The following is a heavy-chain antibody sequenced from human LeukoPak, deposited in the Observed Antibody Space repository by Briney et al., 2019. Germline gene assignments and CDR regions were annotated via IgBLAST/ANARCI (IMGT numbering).Heavy chain of an antibody. V-gene: IGHV1-69*04. Sequence: SVKVSCKASGGAFSSYAISWVRQAPGQGLEWMGRIIPILGIANYAQKFQGRVTITADKSTSTAYMELSSLRSEDTAVYYCARQEIYYYDSSGYKRWFDPWGQGTLVTVSS. CDR2: IIPILGIA. J-gene: IGHJ5*02. CDR3: ARQEIYYYDSSGYKRWFDP. CDR1: GGAFSSYA. D-gene: IGHD3-22*01.